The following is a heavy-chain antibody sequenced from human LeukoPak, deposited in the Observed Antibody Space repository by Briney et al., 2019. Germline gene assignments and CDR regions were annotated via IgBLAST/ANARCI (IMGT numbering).Heavy chain of an antibody. CDR2: IKQDGGEK. J-gene: IGHJ6*03. V-gene: IGHV3-7*01. D-gene: IGHD2-2*01. CDR1: VFPFRNYW. CDR3: VRESRRYQLPGLNDYYYMDV. Sequence: GRPLRLSCAASVFPFRNYWMNCVRHAPGKGLEWVANIKQDGGEKYYVDSVKGRFTISRDIAKNSLYLQMNSLRAEDTAVHYCVRESRRYQLPGLNDYYYMDVWGKGTTVTVSS.